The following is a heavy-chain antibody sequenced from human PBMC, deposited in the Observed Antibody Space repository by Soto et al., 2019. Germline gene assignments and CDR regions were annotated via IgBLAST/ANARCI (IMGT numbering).Heavy chain of an antibody. CDR3: ARDLGGAPYVDL. J-gene: IGHJ2*01. CDR1: GFIFSDQY. V-gene: IGHV3-72*01. D-gene: IGHD3-16*01. Sequence: EMQLVESGGRLVQPGGSLRLSCAASGFIFSDQYMDWVRQAPGKGLEWVGRIRKKVNSYTTEYAASVKGRFTVSRDDSKNSLYLQMNSLKTEDTAIYYCARDLGGAPYVDLWGRDTLVTVSS. CDR2: IRKKVNSYTT.